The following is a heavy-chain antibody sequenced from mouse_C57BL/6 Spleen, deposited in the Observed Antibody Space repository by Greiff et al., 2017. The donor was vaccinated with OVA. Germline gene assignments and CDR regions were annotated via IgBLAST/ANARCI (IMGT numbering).Heavy chain of an antibody. CDR3: ARSLYYYGSSYLDY. CDR1: GYTFTSYW. D-gene: IGHD1-1*01. J-gene: IGHJ2*01. V-gene: IGHV1-50*01. Sequence: QVQLQQPGAELVKPGASVQLSCKASGYTFTSYWMQWVKQRPGQGLEWIGEIDPSDSYTNYNQKFKGKATLTVDTSSSTAYMQLSSLTSEDSAVYYCARSLYYYGSSYLDYWGQGTTLTVSS. CDR2: IDPSDSYT.